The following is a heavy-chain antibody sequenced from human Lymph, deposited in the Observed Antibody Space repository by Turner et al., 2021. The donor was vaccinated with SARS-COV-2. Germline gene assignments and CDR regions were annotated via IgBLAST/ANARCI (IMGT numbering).Heavy chain of an antibody. CDR2: IYYRGST. D-gene: IGHD2-21*02. V-gene: IGHV4-59*01. CDR3: ARETVNNWVDP. J-gene: IGHJ5*02. Sequence: QVQLQESGPRLVKPLETLSLTCTVSGGSMNSNYWSWIRQPPGKRREWIGYIYYRGSTNYNPSLERRVTISVDTSRNQFALNLTSGTAADTAIYYCARETVNNWVDPWGQGTLVTVSS. CDR1: GGSMNSNY.